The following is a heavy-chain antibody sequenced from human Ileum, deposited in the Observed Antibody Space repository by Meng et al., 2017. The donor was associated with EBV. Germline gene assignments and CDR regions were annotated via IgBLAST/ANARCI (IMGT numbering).Heavy chain of an antibody. D-gene: IGHD6-19*01. Sequence: QVQVVEAGGVAVQPGTSLRVSCAASGLSLSNYGMHWVRQAPGKGLEWVALISPDGIWYPESVKGRFTVSRDNSKNTFYLQMNSLRFEDTAVYYCARDGIGWYPGDYWGRGTLVTVSS. CDR1: GLSLSNYG. J-gene: IGHJ4*02. CDR3: ARDGIGWYPGDY. V-gene: IGHV3-30*03. CDR2: ISPDGI.